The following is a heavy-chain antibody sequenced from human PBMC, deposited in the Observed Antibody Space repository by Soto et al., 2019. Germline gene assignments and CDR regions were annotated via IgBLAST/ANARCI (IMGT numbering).Heavy chain of an antibody. Sequence: ASVKVSCKVSGYTLTELSMHWVRQAPGKGLEWMGGFDPEDGETIYAQKFQGRVTMTEDTSTDTAYMELSSLRSEDTAVYYCARIYSSGSFFRYWGQGALVTVSS. D-gene: IGHD3-10*01. CDR3: ARIYSSGSFFRY. V-gene: IGHV1-24*01. J-gene: IGHJ4*02. CDR1: GYTLTELS. CDR2: FDPEDGET.